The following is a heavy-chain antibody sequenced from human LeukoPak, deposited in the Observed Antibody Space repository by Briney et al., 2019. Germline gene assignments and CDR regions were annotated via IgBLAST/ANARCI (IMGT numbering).Heavy chain of an antibody. CDR1: GGSISSSSYY. V-gene: IGHV4-39*07. CDR3: AREEGVGDIVVVPAAGYNWFDR. CDR2: IYYSGST. J-gene: IGHJ5*02. Sequence: SETLSLTCTVSGGSISSSSYYWGWGRQPRGKGREWVGSIYYSGSTYDNPSLKTRVTISVDTSNNQFSLKLSSVTAADTAVYYCAREEGVGDIVVVPAAGYNWFDRWGQGTLVTVSS. D-gene: IGHD2-2*01.